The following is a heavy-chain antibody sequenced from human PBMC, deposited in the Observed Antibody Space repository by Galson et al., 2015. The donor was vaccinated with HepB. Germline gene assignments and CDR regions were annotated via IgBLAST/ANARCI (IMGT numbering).Heavy chain of an antibody. D-gene: IGHD3-10*01. CDR2: ARNKANSYTT. Sequence: LRLSCAASGIIFSDYFMDWVRQAPGKGLEWVGRARNKANSYTTEYAASVVGRFTISRDDSKNSLYLQMNSLKVEDTAVYYCASSSGSYSRFDPWGQGTLVTVSS. CDR1: GIIFSDYF. V-gene: IGHV3-72*01. J-gene: IGHJ5*02. CDR3: ASSSGSYSRFDP.